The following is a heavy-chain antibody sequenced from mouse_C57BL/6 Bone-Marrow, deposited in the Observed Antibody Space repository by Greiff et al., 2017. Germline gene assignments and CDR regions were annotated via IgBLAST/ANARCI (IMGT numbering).Heavy chain of an antibody. J-gene: IGHJ3*01. Sequence: EVKLVESGGDLVKPGGSLKLSCAASGFTFSSYGMSWVRQTPDKRLEWVATISSGGSYTYYPDSVKGRFTISSDNAKNTLYLQMSSLKSEDTAMYYCARLPYYYGSSYGWFAYWGQGTLVTVSA. CDR1: GFTFSSYG. CDR2: ISSGGSYT. CDR3: ARLPYYYGSSYGWFAY. V-gene: IGHV5-6*01. D-gene: IGHD1-1*01.